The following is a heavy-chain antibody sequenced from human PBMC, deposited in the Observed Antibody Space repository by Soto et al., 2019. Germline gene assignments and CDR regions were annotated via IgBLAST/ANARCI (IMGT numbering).Heavy chain of an antibody. CDR2: MSYDGTNE. J-gene: IGHJ4*02. D-gene: IGHD6-19*01. CDR3: ARKWGTYSSASLDY. Sequence: GGSLRLSCAASGFSFTHYTINWVRQAPGKGLEWVAVMSYDGTNEYYADSVKGRFTISRDNSKSTVYLQMNSLTPEDTALYYCARKWGTYSSASLDYWGLGTLVTVSS. CDR1: GFSFTHYT. V-gene: IGHV3-30*04.